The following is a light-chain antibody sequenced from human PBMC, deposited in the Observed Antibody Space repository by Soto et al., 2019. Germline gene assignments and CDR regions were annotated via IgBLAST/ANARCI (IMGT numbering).Light chain of an antibody. CDR1: SSNIGSNT. CDR3: AAWDDSLNGYV. V-gene: IGLV1-44*01. J-gene: IGLJ1*01. CDR2: SNN. Sequence: QSVLTQPPSASGTPGQRVTISCSGRSSNIGSNTVNWYQQLPGTAPKLRIYSNNQRPSGVPDRFSGSKSGTSASLAISGLQSEEEADYYCAAWDDSLNGYVFGTGTKLTVL.